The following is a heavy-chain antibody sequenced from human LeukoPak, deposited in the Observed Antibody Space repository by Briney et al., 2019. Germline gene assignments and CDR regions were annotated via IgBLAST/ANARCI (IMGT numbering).Heavy chain of an antibody. CDR1: GFSLSTSGVG. D-gene: IGHD4-17*01. V-gene: IGHV2-5*02. J-gene: IGHJ4*02. CDR2: IYWDDDK. CDR3: AQTRGDYVGGSFDY. Sequence: SGPTLVKPTQTLTLTCTFSGFSLSTSGVGVGWIRQPPGKALEWLALIYWDDDKRYSPSLKSRLTITKDTSKNQVVLTMTNMDPMDTATYYCAQTRGDYVGGSFDYWGQGTLVTVSS.